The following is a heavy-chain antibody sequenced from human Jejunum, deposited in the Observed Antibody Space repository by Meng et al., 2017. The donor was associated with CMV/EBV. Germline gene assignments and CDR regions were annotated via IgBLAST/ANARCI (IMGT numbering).Heavy chain of an antibody. J-gene: IGHJ4*02. Sequence: AQLQGSGPALVKPSQTLSLTCTVSGGSISNDDHYWSWIRQSPVKGLEWIAYIHYSGSNLYNPSLKSRVIISIDTSKNQFSLSVNSVTAADTAVYYCAKERRDGYNRVDYWGQGILVTVSS. V-gene: IGHV4-30-4*08. CDR3: AKERRDGYNRVDY. CDR2: IHYSGSN. CDR1: GGSISNDDHY. D-gene: IGHD5-24*01.